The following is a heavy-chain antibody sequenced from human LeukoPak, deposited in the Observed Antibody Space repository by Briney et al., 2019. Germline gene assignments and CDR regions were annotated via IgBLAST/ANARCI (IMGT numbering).Heavy chain of an antibody. V-gene: IGHV3-23*01. Sequence: GGSLRLSCVGSDFSFITYAMSWVRQAPGKGLEWVSIITGRGDATYYADSVKGRFTISRDNAKKSLYLQMNSLRAEDTAVYYCARVGEKAFHLWPEIDYWGQGTLVTVSS. CDR2: ITGRGDAT. D-gene: IGHD5-24*01. CDR1: DFSFITYA. CDR3: ARVGEKAFHLWPEIDY. J-gene: IGHJ4*02.